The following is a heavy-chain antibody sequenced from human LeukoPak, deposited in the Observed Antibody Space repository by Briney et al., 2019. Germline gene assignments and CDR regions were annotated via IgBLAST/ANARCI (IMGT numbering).Heavy chain of an antibody. CDR3: ALAYYYDSSGYYYDYYYMDV. V-gene: IGHV4-59*01. J-gene: IGHJ6*03. CDR2: IYYSGST. CDR1: GGSISSYY. Sequence: SETLSLTCTVSGGSISSYYWSWIRQPPGKGLEWIGYIYYSGSTNYNPSLKSRVTISVDTSKNQFSLKLSSVTAADTAVYYCALAYYYDSSGYYYDYYYMDVWGKGTTVTVSS. D-gene: IGHD3-22*01.